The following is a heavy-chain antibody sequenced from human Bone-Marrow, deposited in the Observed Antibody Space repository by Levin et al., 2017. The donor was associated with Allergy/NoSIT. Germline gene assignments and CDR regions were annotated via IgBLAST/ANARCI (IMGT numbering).Heavy chain of an antibody. Sequence: VASVKVSCKASGYTFTGYFMHWVRQAPGQGLEWMGWINSNSGGTNYAQKFQGRVTMTRDTSISTAYMELSGLKSDDTAVYYCARACAGDCYTHDGFDLWGQGTMVTVSA. CDR3: ARACAGDCYTHDGFDL. V-gene: IGHV1-2*02. CDR2: INSNSGGT. D-gene: IGHD2-21*02. J-gene: IGHJ3*01. CDR1: GYTFTGYF.